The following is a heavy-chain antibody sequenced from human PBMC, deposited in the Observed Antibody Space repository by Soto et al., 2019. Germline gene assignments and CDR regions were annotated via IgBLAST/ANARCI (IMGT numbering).Heavy chain of an antibody. CDR2: IYYNGKT. CDR3: TRANWYSEY. J-gene: IGHJ4*02. D-gene: IGHD7-27*01. V-gene: IGHV4-59*11. Sequence: QVQLQESGPGLVKPSETLSLTCSVSGGSISNHYWSWIRQPPGKGLEWIGYIYYNGKTNYNPSLKTRFTMSVDTSRNQTSLKLTTVTAADTAVYYCTRANWYSEYWGQGTLVTVSS. CDR1: GGSISNHY.